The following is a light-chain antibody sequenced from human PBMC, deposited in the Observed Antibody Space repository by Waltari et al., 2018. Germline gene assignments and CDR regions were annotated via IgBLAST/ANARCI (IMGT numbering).Light chain of an antibody. CDR3: QSFDSNVRGGVV. V-gene: IGLV1-40*01. CDR1: SSNIGAGHD. CDR2: GNS. Sequence: QSILTQPTSVSGAPGQRVTISCTGSSSNIGAGHDVHWYQAFPGTSPKLLIYGNSHRPSGVPDRFSGSKSGTSASLAINGLQAEDEADYYCQSFDSNVRGGVVFGGGTKVTVL. J-gene: IGLJ3*02.